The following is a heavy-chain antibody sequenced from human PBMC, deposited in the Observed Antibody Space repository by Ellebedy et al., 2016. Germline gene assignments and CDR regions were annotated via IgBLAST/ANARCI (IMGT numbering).Heavy chain of an antibody. V-gene: IGHV3-7*01. CDR2: IKQDGSEK. J-gene: IGHJ4*02. CDR3: ARVLYDFWSGYYNTPDY. D-gene: IGHD3-3*01. CDR1: GFTITTYW. Sequence: GESLKISXAASGFTITTYWMTWVRQAPGRGLEWVASIKQDGSEKYYVDSVKGRFTISRDNAKNSLYLQMNSLRAEDTAVYYCARVLYDFWSGYYNTPDYWGQGTLVTVSS.